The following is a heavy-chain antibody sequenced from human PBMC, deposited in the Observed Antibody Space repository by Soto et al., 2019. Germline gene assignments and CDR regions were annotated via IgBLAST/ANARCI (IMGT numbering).Heavy chain of an antibody. CDR1: GYTFTSYY. Sequence: GASVKVSCKASGYTFTSYYMHWVRQAPGQGLEWMGIINPSGGSTSYAQKFQGRVTMTRDTSTSTVYMELSSLRSEDTAVYYCARATPVLITYYYYYYMDVWGKGTTVTVSS. CDR3: ARATPVLITYYYYYYMDV. CDR2: INPSGGST. V-gene: IGHV1-46*03. D-gene: IGHD2-2*01. J-gene: IGHJ6*03.